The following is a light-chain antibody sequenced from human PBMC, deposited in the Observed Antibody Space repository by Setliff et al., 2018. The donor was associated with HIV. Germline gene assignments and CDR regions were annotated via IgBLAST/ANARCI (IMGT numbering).Light chain of an antibody. CDR2: KNN. Sequence: QAVLTQPPPASGTPGQRVTISCSGGSSNIGSNTVNWYQQVPGTAPKLLIYKNNQRPSGVPDRVSGSKSGTSASLAISGLQSEDGADYYCAAWDDSLSVFVFGTGTKV. CDR1: SSNIGSNT. J-gene: IGLJ1*01. CDR3: AAWDDSLSVFV. V-gene: IGLV1-44*01.